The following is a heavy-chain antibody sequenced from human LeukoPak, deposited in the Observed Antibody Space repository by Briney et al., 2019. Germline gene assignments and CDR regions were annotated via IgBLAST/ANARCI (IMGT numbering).Heavy chain of an antibody. CDR2: INHSGST. D-gene: IGHD5-12*01. CDR1: GGSFSGYY. J-gene: IGHJ3*02. CDR3: ARPHRDNIVATIFAFDI. V-gene: IGHV4-34*01. Sequence: SGTLSLTCAVYGGSFSGYYWSWIRQPPGKGLEWIGEINHSGSTNYNPSLKSRVTISVDTSKNQFSLKLSSVTAADTAVYYCARPHRDNIVATIFAFDIWGQGTMVTVSS.